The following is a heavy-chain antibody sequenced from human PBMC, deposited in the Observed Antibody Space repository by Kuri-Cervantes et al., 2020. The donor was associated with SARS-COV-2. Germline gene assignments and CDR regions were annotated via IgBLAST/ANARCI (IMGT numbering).Heavy chain of an antibody. D-gene: IGHD1-7*01. CDR1: GGSFSGYY. CDR3: ARMRLELLSPYYYGMDV. V-gene: IGHV4-59*01. CDR2: IYYSGST. J-gene: IGHJ6*02. Sequence: SETLSLTCAVYGGSFSGYYWSWIRQPPGKGLDWIGYIYYSGSTNYNPSLKSRVTISVDTSKNQCSLKLSSVTAADTAVYYCARMRLELLSPYYYGMDVWGQGTTVTVSS.